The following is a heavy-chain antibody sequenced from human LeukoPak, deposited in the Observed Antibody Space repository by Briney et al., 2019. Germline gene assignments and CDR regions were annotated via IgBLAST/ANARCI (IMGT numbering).Heavy chain of an antibody. V-gene: IGHV3-64D*06. CDR3: VKGLDIVATITRTNDY. J-gene: IGHJ4*02. Sequence: GGSLRLSCSASGFTFSSYAMHWVRQAPGKGLEYVSAISSNGGSTYYADSVKGRFTISRDNSKNTLYLQMSSLRAEDTAVYYCVKGLDIVATITRTNDYWGQGTLSPSPQ. D-gene: IGHD5-12*01. CDR1: GFTFSSYA. CDR2: ISSNGGST.